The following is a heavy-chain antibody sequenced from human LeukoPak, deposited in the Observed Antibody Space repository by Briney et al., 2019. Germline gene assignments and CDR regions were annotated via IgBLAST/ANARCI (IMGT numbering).Heavy chain of an antibody. Sequence: GGSLRLSCAVSGFTFSSFAMSWVRQAPGKGLEWVSAISDSGGTTYYADSVKGRFTISRDNSKNTLYLQMNSLRAEDTAVYYCARRYCSGGSCYSFRGDWFDPWGQGTLVTVSS. CDR3: ARRYCSGGSCYSFRGDWFDP. V-gene: IGHV3-23*01. J-gene: IGHJ5*02. D-gene: IGHD2-15*01. CDR1: GFTFSSFA. CDR2: ISDSGGTT.